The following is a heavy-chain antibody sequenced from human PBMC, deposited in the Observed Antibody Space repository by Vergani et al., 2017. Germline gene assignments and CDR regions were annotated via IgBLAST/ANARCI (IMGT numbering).Heavy chain of an antibody. CDR1: GGPFSGYY. CDR2: INHSGST. CDR3: AIYRSGSSYGSRGWFDP. D-gene: IGHD1-26*01. V-gene: IGHV4-34*01. Sequence: QVQLQQWGAGLLQPSETLSLTCAVHGGPFSGYYWSWIRQPPGKGLEWIGEINHSGSTNYNPSLKSRVTISVDTSKNQSSLQLSSVTAADTAVYYCAIYRSGSSYGSRGWFDPWGQGTLVTVSS. J-gene: IGHJ5*02.